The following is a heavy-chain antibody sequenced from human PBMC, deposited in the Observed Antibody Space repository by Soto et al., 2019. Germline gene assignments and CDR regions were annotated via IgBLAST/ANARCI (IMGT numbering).Heavy chain of an antibody. CDR1: GFTFSSYA. Sequence: GGSLRLSCAASGFTFSSYAMSWVRQAPGKGLEWVSAISGSGGNTYYADSVKGRFTISRDNSKNTLFLQMNSLRAEDTAVYYCTKDEAWIQLDYWGQGTLVTVSS. D-gene: IGHD5-18*01. CDR3: TKDEAWIQLDY. CDR2: ISGSGGNT. J-gene: IGHJ4*02. V-gene: IGHV3-23*01.